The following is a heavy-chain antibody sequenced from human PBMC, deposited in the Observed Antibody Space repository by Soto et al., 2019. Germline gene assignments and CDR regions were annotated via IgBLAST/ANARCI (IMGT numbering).Heavy chain of an antibody. V-gene: IGHV1-8*01. CDR1: GYTFTSYD. Sequence: QVQLVQSGAEVKKPGASVKVSCKASGYTFTSYDINWVRQTTGQGLEWMGWMNPNSGNTGYAQKFQGRVTMTRNTSISTAYMELSSLRSEDTAVYYCARGVTVTTDDAFDIWGQGTMVTVSS. CDR3: ARGVTVTTDDAFDI. J-gene: IGHJ3*02. D-gene: IGHD4-17*01. CDR2: MNPNSGNT.